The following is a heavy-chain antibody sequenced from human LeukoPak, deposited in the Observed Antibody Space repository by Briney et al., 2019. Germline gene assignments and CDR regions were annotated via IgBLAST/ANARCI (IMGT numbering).Heavy chain of an antibody. Sequence: SVKVSCKASGGTFSSYAISWVRQAPGQGLEWMGRIIPIFGTANYAQKFQGRVTITTDESTSTDYMELSSLRSEDTAVYYCASTGTLGYCSSTSCFDDAFDIWGQGTMVTVS. CDR3: ASTGTLGYCSSTSCFDDAFDI. CDR1: GGTFSSYA. V-gene: IGHV1-69*05. D-gene: IGHD2-2*01. CDR2: IIPIFGTA. J-gene: IGHJ3*02.